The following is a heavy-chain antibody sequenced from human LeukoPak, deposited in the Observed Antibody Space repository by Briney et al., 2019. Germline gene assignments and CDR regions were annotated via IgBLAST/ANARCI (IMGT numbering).Heavy chain of an antibody. CDR3: ATQRADRIFGVVMGFGLDY. CDR2: IYHSGST. D-gene: IGHD3-3*02. CDR1: GYSISSGYY. J-gene: IGHJ4*02. Sequence: SETLSLTCTVSGYSISSGYYWGWIRQAPGKGLEWIGSIYHSGSTYYNPSLKSRVTISVDTSKNQFSLKLSSVTAADTAVYYCATQRADRIFGVVMGFGLDYWGRGTLVTVSS. V-gene: IGHV4-38-2*02.